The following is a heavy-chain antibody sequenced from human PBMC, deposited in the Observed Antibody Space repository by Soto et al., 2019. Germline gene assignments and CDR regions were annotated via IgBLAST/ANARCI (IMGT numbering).Heavy chain of an antibody. Sequence: GGSLRLSCAASGFTFSSYAMSWVRQAPGKGLEWVSAISGSGGSTYYADSVKGRFTISRDNSKNTLYLQMYSLRAEDTAVYYRAKDHFAHGSSWYEEFDYWGQGTLVTVSS. D-gene: IGHD6-13*01. V-gene: IGHV3-23*01. CDR2: ISGSGGST. CDR3: AKDHFAHGSSWYEEFDY. CDR1: GFTFSSYA. J-gene: IGHJ4*02.